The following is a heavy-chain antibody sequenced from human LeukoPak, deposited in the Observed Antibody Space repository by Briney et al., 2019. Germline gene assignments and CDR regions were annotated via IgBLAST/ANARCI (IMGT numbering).Heavy chain of an antibody. CDR2: IYSGGST. Sequence: GGSLRLSCAASGFTVSSNYMSWVRQAPGKGLEWVSVIYSGGSTYYADSVKGRSTISRHNSKNTLYLQMNSLRAEDTAVYYCARDMTTVTSYWFDPWGQGTLVTVSS. J-gene: IGHJ5*02. CDR3: ARDMTTVTSYWFDP. V-gene: IGHV3-53*04. D-gene: IGHD4-11*01. CDR1: GFTVSSNY.